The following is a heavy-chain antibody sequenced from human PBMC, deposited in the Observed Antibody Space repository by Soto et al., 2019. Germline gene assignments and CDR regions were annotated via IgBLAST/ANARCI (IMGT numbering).Heavy chain of an antibody. Sequence: KAXATLCLTCTVSGGSIKGYYWSWIRQPPGKGLEWIGYIYYSGSTNYNPSLKSRVTKSVDTSKNKFSLKLSSVTAADTAVYYCARCQGITGTTQGNWFDPCGQGTLVTVSS. V-gene: IGHV4-59*01. CDR3: ARCQGITGTTQGNWFDP. CDR1: GGSIKGYY. CDR2: IYYSGST. J-gene: IGHJ5*02. D-gene: IGHD1-7*01.